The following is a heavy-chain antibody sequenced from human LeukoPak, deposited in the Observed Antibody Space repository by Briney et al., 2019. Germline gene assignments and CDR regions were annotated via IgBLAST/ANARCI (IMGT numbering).Heavy chain of an antibody. D-gene: IGHD6-19*01. CDR2: ISMSSTYI. V-gene: IGHV3-21*01. CDR1: GFTFSSNA. CDR3: TRAPYSSGWYTVDF. Sequence: GGSLRLSCAASGFTFSSNAMNWVRQAPGKGLEWVSSISMSSTYIYYADPVKGRFTISRDNAKNSLYLQMDSLRDEDTAVYYCTRAPYSSGWYTVDFWGQGTLVTVSS. J-gene: IGHJ4*02.